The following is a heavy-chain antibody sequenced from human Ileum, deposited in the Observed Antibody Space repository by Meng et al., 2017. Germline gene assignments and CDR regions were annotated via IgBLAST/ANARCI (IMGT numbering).Heavy chain of an antibody. CDR1: GGSVSRAGYQ. CDR2: AST. V-gene: IGHV4-61*08. J-gene: IGHJ4*02. D-gene: IGHD1-26*01. Sequence: QGDPQESRPGLVRPSETLSLSCTVSGGSVSRAGYQWGWIRQPPGKGLEWIGYASTNYNPSLKGRVTISLDTSRNQFSLSLSSVTAADTAVYYCARDHMGSLDYWGQGILVTVSS. CDR3: ARDHMGSLDY.